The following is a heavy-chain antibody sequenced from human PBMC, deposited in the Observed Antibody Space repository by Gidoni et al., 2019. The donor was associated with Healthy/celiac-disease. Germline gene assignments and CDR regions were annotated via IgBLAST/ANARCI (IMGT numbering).Heavy chain of an antibody. CDR2: ISSSSSYI. D-gene: IGHD6-19*01. J-gene: IGHJ4*02. CDR3: ARGYSSGWSIYYFDY. Sequence: DVQLLASGGGLVKPGGSLRPSCSASGFTFSCYGMNWVRQAPGKGLEWVSSISSSSSYIYYADSVKGRFTSSRDNAKNSLYLQMNSLRAEDTAVYYCARGYSSGWSIYYFDYWGQGTLVTVSS. CDR1: GFTFSCYG. V-gene: IGHV3-21*01.